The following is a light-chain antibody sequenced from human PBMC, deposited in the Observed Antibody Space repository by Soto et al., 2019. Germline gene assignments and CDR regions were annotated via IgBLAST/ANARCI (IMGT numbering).Light chain of an antibody. V-gene: IGKV1-5*03. CDR1: QSIVRW. J-gene: IGKJ2*01. CDR3: QQYNSYPYT. CDR2: ETS. Sequence: DIQMTQSPSTLSASVGDRVTVTCRASQSIVRWLAWYQQKPGKAPDLLIYETSTLASGVPTRFSGSGYGTEFTLTISSLQPEDFAIYYCQQYNSYPYTFGQGTKLEIK.